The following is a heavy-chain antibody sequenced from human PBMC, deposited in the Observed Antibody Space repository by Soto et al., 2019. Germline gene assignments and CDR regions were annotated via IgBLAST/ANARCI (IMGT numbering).Heavy chain of an antibody. Sequence: QVQLQESGPGLVKSSETLSLTCSVFGGSINNDYWSWIRQTPGKGLEWIGYIFSSGGTNYNPSLRSRVTQSIVASESQFSLKLTSATTAATAIYYCTRVRGIKLMTFYSDYWSQGTLVTVSS. CDR3: TRVRGIKLMTFYSDY. CDR2: IFSSGGT. J-gene: IGHJ4*02. CDR1: GGSINNDY. V-gene: IGHV4-59*01. D-gene: IGHD3-10*01.